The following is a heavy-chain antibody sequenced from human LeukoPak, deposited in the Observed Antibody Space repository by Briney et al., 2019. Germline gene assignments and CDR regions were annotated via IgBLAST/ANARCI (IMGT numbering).Heavy chain of an antibody. CDR1: GGSISSSNW. J-gene: IGHJ4*02. D-gene: IGHD6-13*01. CDR2: IYHSGST. Sequence: SGTLSLTCAVSGGSISSSNWWSWVRQPPGKGLEWIGEIYHSGSTNYNPSLKSRVTISVDKSKNQFSLKLGSVTAADTAVYYCAREGSSSHALGPHFDYWGQGTLVTVSS. V-gene: IGHV4-4*02. CDR3: AREGSSSHALGPHFDY.